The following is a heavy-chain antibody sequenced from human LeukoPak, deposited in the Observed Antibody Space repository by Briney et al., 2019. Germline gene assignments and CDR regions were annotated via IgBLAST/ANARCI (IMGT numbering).Heavy chain of an antibody. CDR1: GYTFTSYG. D-gene: IGHD6-19*01. Sequence: PSAKVSCKASGYTFTSYGISWVRQAPGQRHERMGWISAYNGNTTYAQKLQGRVTMTTDTSTSTAYMELRSLRSDDTAVYYCASGLSRISVAEPPKGGLVYWGQRTRVTV. V-gene: IGHV1-18*01. CDR2: ISAYNGNT. CDR3: ASGLSRISVAEPPKGGLVY. J-gene: IGHJ4*02.